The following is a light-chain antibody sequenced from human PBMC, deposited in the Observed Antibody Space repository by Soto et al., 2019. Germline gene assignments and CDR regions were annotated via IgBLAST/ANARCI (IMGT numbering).Light chain of an antibody. Sequence: DIVMTQSPDSLAVSLGERATINCKYSQSVLYSSNNKNYLAWYQQKPGQPPKLLIYWASTRESGVPDRFSGSGSGTDFTLTISSLQAEDVAVYYCQQYHSTPRTFGQGTKLEIK. CDR2: WAS. J-gene: IGKJ2*02. V-gene: IGKV4-1*01. CDR3: QQYHSTPRT. CDR1: QSVLYSSNNKNY.